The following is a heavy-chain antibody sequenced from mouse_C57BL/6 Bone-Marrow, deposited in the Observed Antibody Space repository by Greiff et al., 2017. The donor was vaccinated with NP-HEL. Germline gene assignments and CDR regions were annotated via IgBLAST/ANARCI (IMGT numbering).Heavy chain of an antibody. CDR2: IDPANGNT. V-gene: IGHV14-3*01. CDR1: GFNIKNTY. J-gene: IGHJ2*01. D-gene: IGHD1-1*01. CDR3: ARSNYYGSLYFDY. Sequence: VQLQQSVAELVRPGASVKLSCTASGFNIKNTYMHWVKQRPGQGLEWIGRIDPANGNTKYDPKFQGKATITADTSSNTAYLQLSSLTSEDTAIYYCARSNYYGSLYFDYWGQGTTLTVSS.